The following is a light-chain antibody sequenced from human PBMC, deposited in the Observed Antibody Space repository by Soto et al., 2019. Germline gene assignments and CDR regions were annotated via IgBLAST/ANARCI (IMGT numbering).Light chain of an antibody. CDR3: SSFRSTYTVM. CDR1: RLDVGSSMFDKY. CDR2: EVS. Sequence: QSALTQPASVSGSPGQSITISCTGTRLDVGSSMFDKYVSRYQHHPGKPPKLIIYEVSNRPSGVSNRVSGSKSCNTASLTISGLKAEDEAHYYCSSFRSTYTVMFGGGTKLTVL. V-gene: IGLV2-14*01. J-gene: IGLJ3*02.